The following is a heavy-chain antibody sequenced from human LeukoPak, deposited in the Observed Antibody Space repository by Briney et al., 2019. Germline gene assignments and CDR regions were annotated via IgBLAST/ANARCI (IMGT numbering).Heavy chain of an antibody. CDR3: TTESAYCGGDCYSGY. CDR1: GFTFSNAW. D-gene: IGHD2-21*02. CDR2: IKSKTDGGTT. V-gene: IGHV3-15*01. Sequence: PGGSLRLSCAASGFTFSNAWMTWVRQAPGKGLEWVGRIKSKTDGGTTDYAAPVKGRFTISRDDSKNTLYLQMNSLKTEDTAVYYCTTESAYCGGDCYSGYWGQGTLVTVSS. J-gene: IGHJ4*02.